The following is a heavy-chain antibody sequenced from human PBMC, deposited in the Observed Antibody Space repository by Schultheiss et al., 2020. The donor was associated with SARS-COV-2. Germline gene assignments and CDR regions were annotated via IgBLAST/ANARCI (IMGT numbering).Heavy chain of an antibody. D-gene: IGHD6-13*01. J-gene: IGHJ6*02. CDR1: GFTFSSYA. CDR3: AKIAAAGYYYGMDV. Sequence: GESLKISCAASGFTFSSYAMSWVRQAPGKGLEWVSAISGSGGSTYYADSVKGRFTISRDNAKNSLFLQMDSLTAEDTAVYYCAKIAAAGYYYGMDVWGQGTTVTVSS. V-gene: IGHV3-23*01. CDR2: ISGSGGST.